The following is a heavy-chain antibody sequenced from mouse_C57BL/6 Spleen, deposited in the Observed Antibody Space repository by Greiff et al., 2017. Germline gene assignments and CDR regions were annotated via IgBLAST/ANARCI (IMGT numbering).Heavy chain of an antibody. CDR3: VRRRGYFDY. CDR1: GLSFNTYA. Sequence: DVKVVDSGGGLVQPKGSLKLSCAASGLSFNTYAMTWVRQAPGKGVEWVARIRSKSHNYATYYADSVKDRFTISRDDSESMLYLQMNDLKTEDTAMYYGVRRRGYFDYWGQGTTLTVSS. J-gene: IGHJ2*01. CDR2: IRSKSHNYAT. V-gene: IGHV10-1*01.